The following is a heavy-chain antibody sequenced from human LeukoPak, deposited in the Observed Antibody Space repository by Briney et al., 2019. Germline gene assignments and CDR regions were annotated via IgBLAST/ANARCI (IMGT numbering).Heavy chain of an antibody. CDR2: IYYSGST. CDR1: GGSISSYY. Sequence: SETLSLTCTVSGGSISSYYWSWIRQPPGKGLEWIGYIYYSGSTNYNPSLKSRATISVDTSKNQFSLKLSSVTAADTAVYYCARSRYCTNGVCYAPFDYWGQGTLVTVSS. V-gene: IGHV4-59*01. CDR3: ARSRYCTNGVCYAPFDY. J-gene: IGHJ4*02. D-gene: IGHD2-8*01.